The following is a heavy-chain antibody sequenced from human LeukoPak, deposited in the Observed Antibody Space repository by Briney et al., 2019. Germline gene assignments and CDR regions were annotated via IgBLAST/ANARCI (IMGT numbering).Heavy chain of an antibody. V-gene: IGHV4-61*01. CDR3: ARGARAGYNLEPFDY. CDR2: IYYSGST. J-gene: IGHJ4*02. D-gene: IGHD5-24*01. CDR1: GGSVSGASYY. Sequence: SETLSLTCTVSGGSVSGASYYWSWIRQPPGKGLEWIGYIYYSGSTKYNPSLKSRVTISVDTSKNQFSLKLSSVTAADTAVYYCARGARAGYNLEPFDYWGQGTLVTVSS.